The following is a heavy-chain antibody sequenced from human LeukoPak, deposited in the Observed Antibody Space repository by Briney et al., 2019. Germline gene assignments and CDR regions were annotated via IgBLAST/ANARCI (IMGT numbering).Heavy chain of an antibody. J-gene: IGHJ4*02. Sequence: PGGSLRLSCAASGFTVNSNYLSWVRQAPGKGLEWVSTLYNTGNTYYANSVKGRFSISRDNSKNTLFLQMNSLRAEDTAVYYCARLKADGRLYVVDWGPGTLVTVSS. V-gene: IGHV3-53*01. CDR3: ARLKADGRLYVVD. CDR2: LYNTGNT. CDR1: GFTVNSNY. D-gene: IGHD6-13*01.